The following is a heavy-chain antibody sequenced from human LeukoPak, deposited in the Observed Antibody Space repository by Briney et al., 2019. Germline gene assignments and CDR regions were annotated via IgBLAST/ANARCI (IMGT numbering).Heavy chain of an antibody. CDR2: ISSSSSYI. J-gene: IGHJ4*02. Sequence: PGGSLRLSCAVSGFTFSSYSMNWVRQAPGKGLEWVSSISSSSSYIYYADSVKGRFTISRDNAKNSLYLQMNSLRAEDTAVYYCAVPITAMVYSPYDYWGQGTLVTVSP. V-gene: IGHV3-21*01. CDR1: GFTFSSYS. D-gene: IGHD5-18*01. CDR3: AVPITAMVYSPYDY.